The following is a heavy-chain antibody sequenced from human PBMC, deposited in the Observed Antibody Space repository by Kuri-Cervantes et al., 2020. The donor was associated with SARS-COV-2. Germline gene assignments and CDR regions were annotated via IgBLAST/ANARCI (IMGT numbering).Heavy chain of an antibody. D-gene: IGHD6-19*01. CDR3: ARNGKSSGWYGFYYGMDV. V-gene: IGHV3-11*04. CDR2: ISSSGSTI. Sequence: GESLRLSCAASGFTLSDYYMSWIRQAPGKGLEWVSYISSSGSTIYYADSVKGRFTISRDNSTNTLYLQMNRLRAEDTAVYYCARNGKSSGWYGFYYGMDVWGQGTTVTVSS. CDR1: GFTLSDYY. J-gene: IGHJ6*02.